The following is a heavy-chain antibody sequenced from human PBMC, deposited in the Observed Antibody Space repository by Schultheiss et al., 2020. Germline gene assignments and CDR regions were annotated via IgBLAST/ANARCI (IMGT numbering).Heavy chain of an antibody. Sequence: SATLSLTCTVSGGSISSYYWSWIRQPPGKGLEWIGSIYYSGSTYYNPSLKSRVTISVDTSKNQFSLKLSSVTAADTAVYYCARLTDNWFDPWGQGTLVTVAS. CDR1: GGSISSYY. V-gene: IGHV4-59*05. CDR3: ARLTDNWFDP. D-gene: IGHD2-8*01. J-gene: IGHJ5*02. CDR2: IYYSGST.